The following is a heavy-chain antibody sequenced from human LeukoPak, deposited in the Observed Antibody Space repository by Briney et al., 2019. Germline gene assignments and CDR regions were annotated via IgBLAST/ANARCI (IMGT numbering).Heavy chain of an antibody. CDR3: AKAYGSGSYWHFDY. CDR1: GFTFSSYG. J-gene: IGHJ4*02. V-gene: IGHV3-43D*03. D-gene: IGHD3-10*01. CDR2: ISWDGVNT. Sequence: PGGSLRLSCAASGFTFSSYGMHWVRQAPGKGLEWVSLISWDGVNTYYSDSVKGRFTISRDNSKNSLYLQMNSLRGEDTALYHCAKAYGSGSYWHFDYWGQGTLVTVSS.